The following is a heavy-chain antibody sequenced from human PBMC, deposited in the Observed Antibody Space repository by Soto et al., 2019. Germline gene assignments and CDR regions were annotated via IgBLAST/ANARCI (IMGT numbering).Heavy chain of an antibody. CDR3: AKVGLSQLEQPPTYYYYGMDV. J-gene: IGHJ6*02. CDR2: ISVYNGNT. Sequence: ASVKVSCKASSYTFTSYGISWVRQAPGQGLEWMGWISVYNGNTDYAEKLQGRVVMTTDNSKNTLYLQMNSLRAEDTAVYYCAKVGLSQLEQPPTYYYYGMDVWGQGITVTVSS. CDR1: SYTFTSYG. V-gene: IGHV1-18*01. D-gene: IGHD1-1*01.